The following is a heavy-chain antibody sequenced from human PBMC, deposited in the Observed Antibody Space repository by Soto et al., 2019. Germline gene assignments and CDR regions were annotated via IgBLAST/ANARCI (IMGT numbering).Heavy chain of an antibody. J-gene: IGHJ6*02. CDR2: ISSSSSYI. D-gene: IGHD3-10*01. CDR1: GFTFSSYS. Sequence: GGSLRLSCAASGFTFSSYSMNWVRQAPGKGLEWVSSISSSSSYIYYADSVKGRFTISRDNAKNSLYLQMNSLRAEGTAVYYCAKFTALYGPGSGYYYYYGMDVWGQGTTVTVSS. CDR3: AKFTALYGPGSGYYYYYGMDV. V-gene: IGHV3-21*01.